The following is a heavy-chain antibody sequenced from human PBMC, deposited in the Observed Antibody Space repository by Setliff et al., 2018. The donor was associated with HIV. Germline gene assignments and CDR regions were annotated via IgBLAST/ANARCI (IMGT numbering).Heavy chain of an antibody. D-gene: IGHD3-3*01. CDR3: ARLPFITIFGVLNGDDGFDI. J-gene: IGHJ3*02. CDR1: GYTFTSYY. Sequence: ASVKVSCKASGYTFTSYYIHWVRQAPGQGLEWMGRINPSGGSTSYAQKFQGRVTMTRDTSTSTVYMELSSLRSEDTAMYYCARLPFITIFGVLNGDDGFDIWGQGTMVTVSS. V-gene: IGHV1-46*01. CDR2: INPSGGST.